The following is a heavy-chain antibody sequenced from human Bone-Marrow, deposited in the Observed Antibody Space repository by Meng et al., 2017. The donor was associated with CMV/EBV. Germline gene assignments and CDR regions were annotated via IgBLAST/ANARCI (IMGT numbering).Heavy chain of an antibody. V-gene: IGHV1-2*02. J-gene: IGHJ3*02. Sequence: ASAKVFCKASGYTFTDHNFHWVRQAPGQGLEWMGWITPNKGDTNYAQKFRGRVTLTRDASISTVYMQLTRLRADDTAVYYCAISRVEATRGAFDIWGQGTMVTVSS. CDR3: AISRVEATRGAFDI. CDR2: ITPNKGDT. CDR1: GYTFTDHN. D-gene: IGHD2-15*01.